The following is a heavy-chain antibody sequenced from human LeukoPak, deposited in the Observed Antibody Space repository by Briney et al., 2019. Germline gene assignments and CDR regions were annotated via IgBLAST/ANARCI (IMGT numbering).Heavy chain of an antibody. J-gene: IGHJ4*02. CDR3: ARDLGSLPYYYGSSGPNGGY. Sequence: SVKVSCKASGGTFSSYAISWVRQAPGQGLEWMGRIIPILGIANYAQKFQGRVTITADKSTSTAYMELSSLRSEDTAVYYCARDLGSLPYYYGSSGPNGGYWGQGTLVTVSS. CDR2: IIPILGIA. CDR1: GGTFSSYA. V-gene: IGHV1-69*04. D-gene: IGHD3-22*01.